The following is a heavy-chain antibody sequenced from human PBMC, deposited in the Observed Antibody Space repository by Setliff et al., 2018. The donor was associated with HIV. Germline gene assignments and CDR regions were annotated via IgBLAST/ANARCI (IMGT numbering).Heavy chain of an antibody. V-gene: IGHV4-61*02. CDR2: IYTSGST. CDR1: GGSISSGSYY. CDR3: AGSWSGYPLSFGY. Sequence: KPSETLSLTCTVSGGSISSGSYYWSWIRQPAGKGLEWIGRIYTSGSTNYNPSLKSRVTISVDTSKNQFSLKLSSVTAADTAVYYCAGSWSGYPLSFGYWGQGTQVTVSS. D-gene: IGHD3-3*01. J-gene: IGHJ4*02.